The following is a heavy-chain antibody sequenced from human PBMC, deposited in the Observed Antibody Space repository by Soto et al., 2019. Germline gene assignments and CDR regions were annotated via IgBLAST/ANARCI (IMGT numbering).Heavy chain of an antibody. CDR3: AQLLGGSLAFEI. Sequence: QVHLVESGGGVVQPGRSLRLSCAASGFTFRIYTMHWVRQAPGKGLQWVAAISNDGTEKNYADSVRGRFAISRNNSKNRLDLQMNSLRVEDTAVYYCAQLLGGSLAFEIWGQGTMVTVSS. V-gene: IGHV3-30*09. CDR1: GFTFRIYT. J-gene: IGHJ3*02. CDR2: ISNDGTEK. D-gene: IGHD3-10*01.